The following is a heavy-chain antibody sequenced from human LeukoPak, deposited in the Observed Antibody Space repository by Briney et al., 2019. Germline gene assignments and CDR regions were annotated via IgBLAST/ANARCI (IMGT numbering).Heavy chain of an antibody. CDR3: VRLYYYDSSPPPL. J-gene: IGHJ4*02. D-gene: IGHD3-22*01. CDR2: IYYTGKT. CDR1: GDFIRSSNYY. V-gene: IGHV4-39*01. Sequence: PSENLSLTCTVSGDFIRSSNYYWGWIRQPPGKGLDCIGNIYYTGKTYYNPSLNSRVTISTDTSNNQFSLKLSSVTSADTPLDYCVRLYYYDSSPPPLCGQGTLVIVSP.